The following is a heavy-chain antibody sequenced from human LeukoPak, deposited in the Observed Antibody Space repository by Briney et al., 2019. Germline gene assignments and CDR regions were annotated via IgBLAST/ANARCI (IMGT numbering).Heavy chain of an antibody. CDR3: ARGSSGWYWDV. J-gene: IGHJ6*02. V-gene: IGHV4-34*01. D-gene: IGHD6-19*01. Sequence: SETLSLTCAVYGGSFSGYYWSWLRQPPGKGLEWIGEINHSGSTNYNPSLKSRVTISVDTSKNQFSLKLSSVTAADTAVYYCARGSSGWYWDVWGQGTTVTVSS. CDR2: INHSGST. CDR1: GGSFSGYY.